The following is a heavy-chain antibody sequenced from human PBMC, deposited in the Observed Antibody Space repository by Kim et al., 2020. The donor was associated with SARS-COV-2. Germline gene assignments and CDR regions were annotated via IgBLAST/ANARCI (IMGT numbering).Heavy chain of an antibody. V-gene: IGHV1-8*01. CDR2: MNPNSGNT. CDR1: GYTFTSYD. Sequence: ASVKVSCKASGYTFTSYDINWVRQATGQGLERMGWMNPNSGNTGYAQKFQGRVTMTRNTSISTAYMELSSLRSEDTAVYYCARVPYYDFWSGYSNWFDPWGQGTLVTVSS. D-gene: IGHD3-3*01. J-gene: IGHJ5*02. CDR3: ARVPYYDFWSGYSNWFDP.